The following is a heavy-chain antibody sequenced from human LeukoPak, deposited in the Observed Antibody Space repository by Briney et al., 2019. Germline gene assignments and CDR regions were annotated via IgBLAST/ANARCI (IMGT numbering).Heavy chain of an antibody. D-gene: IGHD1-26*01. CDR3: AREAVGAAIDY. CDR1: GFTFSRHA. Sequence: QAGRSLRLSCAASGFTFSRHAMHWVRQAPGKGLEYVSVISSNGGSTYYGNSVKGRVTISRDNSKDTLYLQMGSLRTEDMAVYYCAREAVGAAIDYWGQGTLVTVSS. V-gene: IGHV3-64*01. J-gene: IGHJ4*02. CDR2: ISSNGGST.